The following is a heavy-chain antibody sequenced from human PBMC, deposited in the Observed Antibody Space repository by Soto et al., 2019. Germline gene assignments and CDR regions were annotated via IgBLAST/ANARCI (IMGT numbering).Heavy chain of an antibody. CDR2: INPYNGYT. CDR1: GYTFTTYG. Sequence: QVQLVQSGGEVKKPGASVKISCKTSGYTFTTYGVSWVRQAPGQGLEWMGWINPYNGYTNYAQRLQGRVTLTTYTSTNTAYMELRSLRSDDTALYYGAREDGSCTGGTCHSGGWLEPWGQGTLVTVSS. D-gene: IGHD2-8*02. CDR3: AREDGSCTGGTCHSGGWLEP. V-gene: IGHV1-18*01. J-gene: IGHJ5*02.